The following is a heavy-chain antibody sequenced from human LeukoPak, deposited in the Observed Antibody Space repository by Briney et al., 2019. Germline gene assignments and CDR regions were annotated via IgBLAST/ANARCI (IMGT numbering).Heavy chain of an antibody. D-gene: IGHD3-10*01. J-gene: IGHJ4*02. V-gene: IGHV3-48*02. Sequence: GGSLRLSCAASGFTFSNYGMNWVRQVPGKGLEWLSYITGSTNTIFYADSVKGRFTISRDNAKNSLYLQMNSLRDEDTAVYYCARDNNYYGSGSNYAPFDYWGQGTLVTVSS. CDR1: GFTFSNYG. CDR3: ARDNNYYGSGSNYAPFDY. CDR2: ITGSTNTI.